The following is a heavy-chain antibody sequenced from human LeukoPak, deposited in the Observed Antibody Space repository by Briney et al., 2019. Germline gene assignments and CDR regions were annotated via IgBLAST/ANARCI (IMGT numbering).Heavy chain of an antibody. D-gene: IGHD3-10*01. J-gene: IGHJ4*02. Sequence: PSETLSLTCTVSGGSISSYYWSWIRQPPGKGLEWIGYIYYSGSTNYNPSLKSRVTISVDTSKNQFSLKLTSVTAADTAVYFCASLREYYGSGSFYNPDYWGQGTLVTVSS. CDR2: IYYSGST. V-gene: IGHV4-59*01. CDR3: ASLREYYGSGSFYNPDY. CDR1: GGSISSYY.